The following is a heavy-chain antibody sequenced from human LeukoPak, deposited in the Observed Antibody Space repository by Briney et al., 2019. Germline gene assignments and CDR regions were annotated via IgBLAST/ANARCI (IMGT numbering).Heavy chain of an antibody. J-gene: IGHJ4*02. CDR1: GFTFSSYA. CDR3: AKDQGTMAGLHYFDY. CDR2: ISGSGGST. D-gene: IGHD3-10*01. Sequence: GGSLRLSCAASGFTFSSYAMSWVRQAPGNGLEWVSAISGSGGSTYYPDSVKGRFTISRDNSKNTLYLQMNSLRAEDTAVYYCAKDQGTMAGLHYFDYWGQGTLVTVSS. V-gene: IGHV3-23*01.